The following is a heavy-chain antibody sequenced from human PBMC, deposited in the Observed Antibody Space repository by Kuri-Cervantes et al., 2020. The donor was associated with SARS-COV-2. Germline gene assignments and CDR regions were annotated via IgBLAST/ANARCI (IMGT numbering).Heavy chain of an antibody. V-gene: IGHV4-59*01. CDR2: IYYSGST. CDR3: ARGLVWYFDL. CDR1: GFTFRRYE. Sequence: SQTLSLTCVASGFTFRRYEMNWVRQAPGKGLEWVGSIYYSGSTNYNPYLKSRVTISVDTSKNQFSLKLSSVTAADTAVYYCARGLVWYFDLWGRGTLVTVSS. J-gene: IGHJ2*01.